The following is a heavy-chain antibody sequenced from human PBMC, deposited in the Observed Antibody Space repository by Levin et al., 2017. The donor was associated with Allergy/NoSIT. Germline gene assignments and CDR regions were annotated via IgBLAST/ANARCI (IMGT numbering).Heavy chain of an antibody. CDR1: GFTFTSSA. J-gene: IGHJ4*02. Sequence: KISCKASGFTFTSSAVQWVRQARGQRLEWIGWIVVGSGNTNYAQKFQERVTITRDMSTSTAYMELSSLRSEDTAVYYCAADYYDSSGYYLFDYWGQGTLVTVSS. CDR2: IVVGSGNT. V-gene: IGHV1-58*01. D-gene: IGHD3-22*01. CDR3: AADYYDSSGYYLFDY.